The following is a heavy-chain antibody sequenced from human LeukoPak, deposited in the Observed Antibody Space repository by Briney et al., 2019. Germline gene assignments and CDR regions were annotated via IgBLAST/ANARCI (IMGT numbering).Heavy chain of an antibody. CDR1: GFTFTSYA. J-gene: IGHJ4*02. CDR2: IWYDGSNK. Sequence: PGRSLRLSCAASGFTFTSYAMHWVRQAPGKGLEWVAVIWYDGSNKYYADSVKGRFTISRDNSKNTLYLQMNSLRAEDTAVYYCAKDLAYYDSSGPGEYWGQGTLVTVSS. D-gene: IGHD3-22*01. V-gene: IGHV3-33*06. CDR3: AKDLAYYDSSGPGEY.